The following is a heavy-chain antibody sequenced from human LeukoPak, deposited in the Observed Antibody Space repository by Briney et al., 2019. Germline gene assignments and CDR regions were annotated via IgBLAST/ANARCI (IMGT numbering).Heavy chain of an antibody. CDR3: AKDSPYCGGDCYPEEFDY. CDR1: GFTFSSYA. V-gene: IGHV3-23*01. J-gene: IGHJ4*02. D-gene: IGHD2-21*02. CDR2: ISGSGGST. Sequence: GGSLRLSCAASGFTFSSYAMSWVRQAPGKGLEWVSAISGSGGSTYYADSVKGRVTISRDNSKNTLYLQMNSLRAEDTAVYYCAKDSPYCGGDCYPEEFDYWGQGTLVTVSS.